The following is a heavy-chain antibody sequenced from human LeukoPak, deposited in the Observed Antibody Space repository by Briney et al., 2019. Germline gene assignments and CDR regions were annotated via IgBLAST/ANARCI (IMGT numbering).Heavy chain of an antibody. CDR1: GYSLTELS. D-gene: IGHD3-16*01. CDR2: FDPEYGET. Sequence: ASVKVSSKVSGYSLTELSMHSVRQAPGKGLEWMGGFDPEYGETIYAQKFQGRVTMTEDTSTDTAYMELSSLRSEDTAVYYCATYTNAYWGQGTLVTVSS. CDR3: ATYTNAY. J-gene: IGHJ4*02. V-gene: IGHV1-24*01.